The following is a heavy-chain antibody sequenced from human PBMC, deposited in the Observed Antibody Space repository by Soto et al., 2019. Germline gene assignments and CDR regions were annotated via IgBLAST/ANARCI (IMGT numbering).Heavy chain of an antibody. CDR2: LVVGSGNT. CDR1: GVMFTSSA. CDR3: AAVPVLRFLQWLPAYFDY. V-gene: IGHV1-58*01. J-gene: IGHJ4*02. Sequence: ASVKVSCNTSGVMFTSSAVQWVRQARGQRLEWIGWLVVGSGNTHYAQHFQERVTLTRDMSTGTAYMELSSLRSEDTAVYYCAAVPVLRFLQWLPAYFDYWGQGTVVAVYS. D-gene: IGHD3-3*01.